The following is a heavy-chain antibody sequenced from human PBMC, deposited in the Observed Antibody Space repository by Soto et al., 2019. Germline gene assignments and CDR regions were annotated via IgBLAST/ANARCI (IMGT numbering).Heavy chain of an antibody. CDR1: GFAFTGYY. CDR3: AKDLTRQPAYWLDP. D-gene: IGHD6-13*01. J-gene: IGHJ5*02. V-gene: IGHV1-2*02. Sequence: ASVKGSCKASGFAFTGYYIHWLRQAPGQGLEWMGWINAHSGGTEYAQKFQGRVTLTRDTSIATAYLTLTSLTSDDTALYYCAKDLTRQPAYWLDPWGQATRVTVSS. CDR2: INAHSGGT.